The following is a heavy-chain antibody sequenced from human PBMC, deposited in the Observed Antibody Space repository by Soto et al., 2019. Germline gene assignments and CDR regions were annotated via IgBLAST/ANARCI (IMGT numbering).Heavy chain of an antibody. CDR3: ARYPVYCSSTSCYAGFDI. CDR1: GFTVSSNY. V-gene: IGHV3-66*01. CDR2: IYSGGST. D-gene: IGHD2-2*01. J-gene: IGHJ3*02. Sequence: GGSLRLSCAASGFTVSSNYISWVRQAPGKGLEWVSVIYSGGSTYYADSVKGRFTISRDNSKNTLYLQMNSLRAEDTAVYYCARYPVYCSSTSCYAGFDIWGQGTMVTVSS.